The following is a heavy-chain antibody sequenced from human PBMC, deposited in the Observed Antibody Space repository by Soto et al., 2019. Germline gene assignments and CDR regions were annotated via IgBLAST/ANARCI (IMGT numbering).Heavy chain of an antibody. CDR2: IYYSGST. CDR3: ARTCGYSYGFVFCY. V-gene: IGHV4-31*03. D-gene: IGHD5-18*01. Sequence: PSETLSLTCTVSGGSISSGGYYWSWIRQHPGKGLEWIGDIYYSGSTYYNPSPKSRVTISVDTSKNQFSLKLSSVTAADTAVYYCARTCGYSYGFVFCYWGQGTLVTVSS. J-gene: IGHJ4*02. CDR1: GGSISSGGYY.